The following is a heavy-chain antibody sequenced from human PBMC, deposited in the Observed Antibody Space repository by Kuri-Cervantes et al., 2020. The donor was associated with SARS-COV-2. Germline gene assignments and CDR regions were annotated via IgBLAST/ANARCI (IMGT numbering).Heavy chain of an antibody. CDR1: GGSISSGDYY. CDR2: IYYSGST. V-gene: IGHV4-30-4*08. D-gene: IGHD6-19*01. CDR3: ARDFRGSGLEYYMDV. Sequence: SETLSLTCTVSGGSISSGDYYWSWIRQPPGKGLEWIGYIYYSGSTYYNPSLKSRVTISVDTSKNQFSLKLSSVTAADTAVYYCARDFRGSGLEYYMDVWGKGTTVTVSS. J-gene: IGHJ6*03.